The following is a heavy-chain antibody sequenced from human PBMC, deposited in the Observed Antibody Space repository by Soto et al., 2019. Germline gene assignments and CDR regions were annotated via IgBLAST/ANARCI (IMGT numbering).Heavy chain of an antibody. CDR3: ARAPGAAMVHRHNWYFDL. D-gene: IGHD5-18*01. Sequence: ASVKVSCKASGYTFTSYYMHWVRQAPGQGLEWMGIINPSGGSTSYAQKFQGRVTMTRDTSTSTVYMELSSLRSEDTAVYYCARAPGAAMVHRHNWYFDLWGRGTLVTVSS. V-gene: IGHV1-46*01. CDR2: INPSGGST. J-gene: IGHJ2*01. CDR1: GYTFTSYY.